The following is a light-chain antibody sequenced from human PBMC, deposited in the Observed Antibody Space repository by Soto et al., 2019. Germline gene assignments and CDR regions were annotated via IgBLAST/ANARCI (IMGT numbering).Light chain of an antibody. CDR2: GAS. Sequence: DIVMTQSPATLSLSPGERVTLSSRASQSVTSNYLSWYQQKPGQAPRLLLYGASTRATGIPARFSGSGSGTDFTLTISSLQPEDFAVYYCQQDYNLPITFGQGTRLEIK. CDR3: QQDYNLPIT. V-gene: IGKV3D-7*01. J-gene: IGKJ5*01. CDR1: QSVTSNY.